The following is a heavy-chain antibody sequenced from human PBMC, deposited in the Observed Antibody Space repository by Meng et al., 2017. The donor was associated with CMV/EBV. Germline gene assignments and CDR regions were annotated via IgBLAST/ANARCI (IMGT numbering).Heavy chain of an antibody. CDR2: IIPIFGTA. D-gene: IGHD2-8*01. Sequence: SVKVSCKASGGTFSSYAISWVRQAPGQGLEWMEGIIPIFGTANYAQKFQGRVTITTDESTSTAYMELSSLRSEDTAVYYCARVRGYCTNGVCSDYYYGMDVWGQGTTVTVSS. J-gene: IGHJ6*02. V-gene: IGHV1-69*05. CDR3: ARVRGYCTNGVCSDYYYGMDV. CDR1: GGTFSSYA.